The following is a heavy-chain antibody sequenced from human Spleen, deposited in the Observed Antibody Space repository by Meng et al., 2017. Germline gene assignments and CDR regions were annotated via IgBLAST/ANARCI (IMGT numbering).Heavy chain of an antibody. CDR1: GFTFCSYA. CDR3: AWPSGYSSGWGADAFDI. J-gene: IGHJ3*02. CDR2: ISGSGGNT. Sequence: GESLKISCAASGFTFCSYAMTWVRQAPGKGLEWVSSISGSGGNTYYADSVKGRFTISRDNAKNSLYLQMNSLRAEDTAVYYCAWPSGYSSGWGADAFDIWGQGTMVTVSS. D-gene: IGHD6-19*01. V-gene: IGHV3-23*01.